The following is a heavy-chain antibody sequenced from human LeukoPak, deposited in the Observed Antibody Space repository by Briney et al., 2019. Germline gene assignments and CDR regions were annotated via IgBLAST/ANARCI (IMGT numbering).Heavy chain of an antibody. J-gene: IGHJ5*02. Sequence: GGSLRLSWAASGFTVSSNYMSWVRQAPGKGLEWVSVIYSGGSTYYADSVKGRFTISRDNSKNTLYLQMNSLRAEDTAVYYCARLRDYGDDGDWFDPWGQGTLVTVSS. D-gene: IGHD4-17*01. CDR1: GFTVSSNY. CDR3: ARLRDYGDDGDWFDP. V-gene: IGHV3-66*01. CDR2: IYSGGST.